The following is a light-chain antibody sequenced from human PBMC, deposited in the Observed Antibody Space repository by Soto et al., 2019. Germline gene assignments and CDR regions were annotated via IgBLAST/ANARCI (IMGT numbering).Light chain of an antibody. Sequence: DIQMTQSPSSLSASVGDRVTITCQASQDISNYLNWYQQKPGKAPKLLIYDASNLETGVPSRFNGSGSGTDFTFTISSLKPEDIATYYCQQYDNLPTFGQGTRLEIK. CDR1: QDISNY. V-gene: IGKV1-33*01. CDR3: QQYDNLPT. J-gene: IGKJ5*01. CDR2: DAS.